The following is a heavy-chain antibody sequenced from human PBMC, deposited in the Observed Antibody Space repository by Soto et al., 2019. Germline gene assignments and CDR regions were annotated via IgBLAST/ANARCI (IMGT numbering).Heavy chain of an antibody. Sequence: QVQLVQSGAEVKKPGASVKVSCKASGYNFTMYAMIWVRQAPGQRPEWMGWINTGNGNTKYSPKLQGRVTITRDTSASTAYMELSSLKSEDTAVYYCARGERLYYAYYGMDVWGQESTVTVSS. CDR2: INTGNGNT. D-gene: IGHD2-21*01. CDR1: GYNFTMYA. J-gene: IGHJ6*02. CDR3: ARGERLYYAYYGMDV. V-gene: IGHV1-3*04.